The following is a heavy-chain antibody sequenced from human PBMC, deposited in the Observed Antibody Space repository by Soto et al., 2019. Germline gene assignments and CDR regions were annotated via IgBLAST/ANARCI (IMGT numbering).Heavy chain of an antibody. V-gene: IGHV3-74*01. Sequence: GGSLRLSCAASGFTFSSYDMSWVRQAPGKGLEWVSRINSDGSSTSYADSVKGRFTLSRDNAKNTVFLQMSSLRAEDTAVYYCARGRENYSYFDYWGQGIVVTVSS. CDR3: ARGRENYSYFDY. CDR1: GFTFSSYD. CDR2: INSDGSST. D-gene: IGHD1-26*01. J-gene: IGHJ4*02.